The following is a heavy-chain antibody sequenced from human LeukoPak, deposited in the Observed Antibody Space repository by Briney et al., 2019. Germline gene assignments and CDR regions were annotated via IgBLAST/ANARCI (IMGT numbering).Heavy chain of an antibody. CDR3: AREQKSSGWYGHNFQH. V-gene: IGHV3-21*01. CDR2: ISSSSSYI. D-gene: IGHD6-19*01. CDR1: GFTFSSYS. Sequence: GGSLRLSCAASGFTFSSYSMNWVRQAPGKGLEWVSSISSSSSYIYYADSVKGRFTISRDNAKNSLYLQMNSLRAEDTAVYYCAREQKSSGWYGHNFQHWGQGTLVTVSS. J-gene: IGHJ1*01.